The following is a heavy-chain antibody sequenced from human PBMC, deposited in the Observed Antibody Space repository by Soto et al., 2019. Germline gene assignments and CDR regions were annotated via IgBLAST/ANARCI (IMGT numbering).Heavy chain of an antibody. J-gene: IGHJ4*02. CDR3: TGRKYYYDSSGYLPFDY. CDR1: GFTFGDYA. CDR2: IRSKAYGGTT. V-gene: IGHV3-49*04. Sequence: SLRLSCTASGFTFGDYAMSWVRQAPGKGLEWVGFIRSKAYGGTTEYAASVKGRFTIPRDDSKSIAYLQMNSLKTEDTAVYYCTGRKYYYDSSGYLPFDYWGQGTLVTVSS. D-gene: IGHD3-22*01.